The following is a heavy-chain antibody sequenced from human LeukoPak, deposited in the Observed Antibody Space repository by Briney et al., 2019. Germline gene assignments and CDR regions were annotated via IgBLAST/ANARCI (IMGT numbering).Heavy chain of an antibody. CDR3: ARGRDYYYYGMDV. J-gene: IGHJ6*02. CDR1: GGAFSSYA. CDR2: IIPIFGTA. V-gene: IGHV1-69*13. Sequence: EASVKVSCKASGGAFSSYAISWVRQAPGQGLEWMGGIIPIFGTANYAQKFQGRVTITADGSTSTAYMELSSLRSEDTAVYYRARGRDYYYYGMDVWGQGTTVTVSS.